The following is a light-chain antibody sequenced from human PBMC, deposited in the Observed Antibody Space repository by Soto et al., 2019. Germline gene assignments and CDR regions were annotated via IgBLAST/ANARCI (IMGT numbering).Light chain of an antibody. Sequence: EIVLTQSPGTLSLSPGERATLSCRASQSVSSSYLAWYQQNPGQAPRLLIYGASSRATGIPDRFSGSGSGTDSTLTISRLEPEDFAVYYCQQYGSSPKTFGQGTKV. CDR2: GAS. J-gene: IGKJ1*01. CDR3: QQYGSSPKT. V-gene: IGKV3-20*01. CDR1: QSVSSSY.